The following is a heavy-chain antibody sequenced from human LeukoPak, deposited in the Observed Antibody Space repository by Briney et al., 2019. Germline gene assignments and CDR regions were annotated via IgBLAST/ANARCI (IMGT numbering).Heavy chain of an antibody. D-gene: IGHD3-22*01. J-gene: IGHJ3*02. CDR1: GFTFRSYS. CDR2: INSDGSST. V-gene: IGHV3-74*01. CDR3: TREKDYYDSSGYYRDAFDI. Sequence: GGSLRLSCAASGFTFRSYSMNWVRQAPGKGLVWVSRINSDGSSTSYADSVKGRFTISRDNAKNTLYLQMNSLRAEDTAVYYCTREKDYYDSSGYYRDAFDIWGQGTKVTASS.